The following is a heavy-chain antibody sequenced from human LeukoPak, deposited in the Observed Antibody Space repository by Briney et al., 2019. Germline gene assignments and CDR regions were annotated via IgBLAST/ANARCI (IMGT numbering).Heavy chain of an antibody. D-gene: IGHD1-1*01. V-gene: IGHV3-23*01. CDR3: AKDPLKWNADYYGMDV. CDR2: VSASGAGT. CDR1: GFRFNTYA. J-gene: IGHJ6*02. Sequence: PGGSLRLSCAASGFRFNTYAMSWVRQAPGKGLEWVSAVSASGAGTYYAASVKGRFSISRDNSKNTLDLQMYSLRVEDTAVYFCAKDPLKWNADYYGMDVWGQGTTVTVSS.